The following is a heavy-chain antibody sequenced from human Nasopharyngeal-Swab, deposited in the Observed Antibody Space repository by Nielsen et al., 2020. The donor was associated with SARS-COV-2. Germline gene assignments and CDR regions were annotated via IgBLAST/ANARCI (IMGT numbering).Heavy chain of an antibody. CDR2: ISSSSSYI. CDR1: GFTFLLSI. V-gene: IGHV3-21*01. J-gene: IGHJ6*02. Sequence: GESLKISCAASGFTFLLSILNFFLPSPGKGLEWVSSISSSSSYIYYADSVKGRFTISRDNAKNSLYLQMNSLRAEDTAVYYCARDLGELPYYYYGMDVWGQGTTVTVSS. CDR3: ARDLGELPYYYYGMDV. D-gene: IGHD3-16*01.